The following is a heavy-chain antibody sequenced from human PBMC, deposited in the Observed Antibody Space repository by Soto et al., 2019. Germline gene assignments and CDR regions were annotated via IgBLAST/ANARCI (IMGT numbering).Heavy chain of an antibody. V-gene: IGHV1-3*01. Sequence: ASVKVSCKASGYTFTSYAMDWVRQAPGQRLEWMGWINAGNGNTKYSQKFQGWVTMTRDTSISTAYMELSRLRSDDTAVYYCARERSAACTGWIDPWGQGTLVTVSS. J-gene: IGHJ5*02. D-gene: IGHD6-13*01. CDR3: ARERSAACTGWIDP. CDR1: GYTFTSYA. CDR2: INAGNGNT.